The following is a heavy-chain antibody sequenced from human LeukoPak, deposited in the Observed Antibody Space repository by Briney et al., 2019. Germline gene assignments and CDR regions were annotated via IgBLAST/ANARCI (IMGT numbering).Heavy chain of an antibody. V-gene: IGHV4-59*01. CDR2: MFHSGTT. Sequence: SETLSLTCTVSGDSITSYYWTWIRQPPGEGLEWIGYMFHSGTTSNNPSLKSRVTISVDTSKNQFSLKVRSVTAADTAVYYCARARQREPYYYDSSGYFGPDYWGQGTLVTVSS. D-gene: IGHD3-22*01. J-gene: IGHJ4*02. CDR3: ARARQREPYYYDSSGYFGPDY. CDR1: GDSITSYY.